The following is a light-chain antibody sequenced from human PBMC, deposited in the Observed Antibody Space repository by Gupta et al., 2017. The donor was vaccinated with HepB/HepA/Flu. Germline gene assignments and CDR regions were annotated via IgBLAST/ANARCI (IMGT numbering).Light chain of an antibody. V-gene: IGKV1-33*01. CDR1: EDIADY. CDR2: EAS. Sequence: DIQLTQSPSSLAASVGDTVTITCQASEDIADYLNWYQQKPGKAPNFLISEASNLPIGVPSRFSGAASVTHFTFTISSLQPEDSATYYCQHFDNIQYTFGPGTKV. CDR3: QHFDNIQYT. J-gene: IGKJ3*01.